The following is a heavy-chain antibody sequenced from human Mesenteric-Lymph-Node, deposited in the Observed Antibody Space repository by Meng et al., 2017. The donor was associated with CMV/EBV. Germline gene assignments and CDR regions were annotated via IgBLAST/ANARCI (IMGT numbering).Heavy chain of an antibody. J-gene: IGHJ4*02. D-gene: IGHD2-15*01. CDR3: ARDHGSRYCSGGSCQGIDY. V-gene: IGHV4-31*02. Sequence: SGGGYYWSWIRQHPGEGLEWIGYIYYSGSTYYNPSLKSRVTISVDTSKNQFSLKLSSVTAADTAVYYCARDHGSRYCSGGSCQGIDYWGQGTLVTVSS. CDR2: IYYSGST. CDR1: SGGGYY.